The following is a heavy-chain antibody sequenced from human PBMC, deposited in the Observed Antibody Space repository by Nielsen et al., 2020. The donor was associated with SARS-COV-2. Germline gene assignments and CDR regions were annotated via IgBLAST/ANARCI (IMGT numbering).Heavy chain of an antibody. V-gene: IGHV3-53*01. D-gene: IGHD1-14*01. CDR3: ARVLRGTLDY. J-gene: IGHJ4*02. CDR1: GFTFSSYS. CDR2: IYSGGST. Sequence: LSLTCAASGFTFSSYSMSWVRQAPGKGLEWVSLIYSGGSTHYADSVKGRFTISRDNSKNTLYLQMNSLRAEDTAVYYCARVLRGTLDYWGQGTLVTVSS.